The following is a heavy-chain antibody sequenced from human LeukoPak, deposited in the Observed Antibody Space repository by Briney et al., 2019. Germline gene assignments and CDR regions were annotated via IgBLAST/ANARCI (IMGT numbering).Heavy chain of an antibody. Sequence: ASVKVSCKASGYTFTSYGISWVRQAPGQGLEWMGWISAYNGNTNYAQKLQGRVTMTEDTSTDTAYMELSSLRSEDTAVYYCATPRSWLPPQFDYWGQGTLVTVSS. CDR3: ATPRSWLPPQFDY. CDR2: ISAYNGNT. J-gene: IGHJ4*02. V-gene: IGHV1-18*01. D-gene: IGHD6-13*01. CDR1: GYTFTSYG.